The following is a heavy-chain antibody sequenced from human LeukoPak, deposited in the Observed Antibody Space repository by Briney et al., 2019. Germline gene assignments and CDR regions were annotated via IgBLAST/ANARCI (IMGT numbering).Heavy chain of an antibody. CDR2: ISSGGNT. D-gene: IGHD3-3*01. CDR1: GFSVISNS. Sequence: GSLRLSCAASGFSVISNSMSWVRQAPGKGLQWVSTISSGGNTYYADSVKGRFTISRRSPKNTLFLQMNSLRDEDTAVYYCAREAYYDFWSGYRDPYYYGMDVWGQGTTVTVSS. CDR3: AREAYYDFWSGYRDPYYYGMDV. J-gene: IGHJ6*02. V-gene: IGHV3-53*04.